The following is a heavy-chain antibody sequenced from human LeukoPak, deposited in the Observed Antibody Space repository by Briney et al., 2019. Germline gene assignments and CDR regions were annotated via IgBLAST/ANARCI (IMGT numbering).Heavy chain of an antibody. CDR1: GYTFTGYY. D-gene: IGHD6-13*01. V-gene: IGHV1-2*04. Sequence: GASVKVSCKASGYTFTGYYMHWVRQAPGQGLEWMGWINPNSGGTNYAQKFQGWVTMTRDTSISTAYMELSRPRSDDTAVYYCARLEGTEIAAANYFDYWGQGTLVTVSS. J-gene: IGHJ4*02. CDR2: INPNSGGT. CDR3: ARLEGTEIAAANYFDY.